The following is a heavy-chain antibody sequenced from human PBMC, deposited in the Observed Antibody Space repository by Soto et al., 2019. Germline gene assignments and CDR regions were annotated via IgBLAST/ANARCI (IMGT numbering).Heavy chain of an antibody. CDR2: VYYTGST. D-gene: IGHD6-19*01. CDR1: GGSISGSY. V-gene: IGHV4-59*01. CDR3: ARSVAVPGAHIDY. Sequence: SETLSLTCSVNGGSISGSYWSWIRQSPGKGLEWLGYVYYTGSTNYSPSLRSRVSISVDTSKNEFSLRLSSVTAADTAVYFCARSVAVPGAHIDYWGQGTQVTVSS. J-gene: IGHJ4*02.